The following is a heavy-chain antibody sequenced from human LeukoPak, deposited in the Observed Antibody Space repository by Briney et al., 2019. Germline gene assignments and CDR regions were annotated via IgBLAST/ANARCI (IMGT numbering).Heavy chain of an antibody. CDR3: ARDHNYAFDN. V-gene: IGHV3-11*06. J-gene: IGHJ4*02. D-gene: IGHD1-1*01. CDR1: GFTVSDYA. CDR2: IGISSGNT. Sequence: PGGSLRLSCAPSGFTVSDYAMSWVRQAPGKGREWISYIGISSGNTKYADSVKGRFTISADNAKNSLYLQMNSLRVEDTAVYYCARDHNYAFDNWGQGTLVSVSS.